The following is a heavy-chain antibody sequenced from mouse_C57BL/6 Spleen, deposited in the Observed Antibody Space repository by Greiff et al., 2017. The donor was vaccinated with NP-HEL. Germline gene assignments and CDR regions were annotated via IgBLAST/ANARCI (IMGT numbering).Heavy chain of an antibody. CDR1: GFTFSDYG. D-gene: IGHD1-1*01. Sequence: EVQRVESGGGLVQPGGSLKLSCAASGFTFSDYGMAWVRQAPRKGPEWVAFISNLAYSIYYADTVTGRFTISRENAKNTLYLEMSSLRSEDTAMYYCARTTVVATGAMDYWGQGTLVTVSS. J-gene: IGHJ4*01. CDR2: ISNLAYSI. V-gene: IGHV5-15*01. CDR3: ARTTVVATGAMDY.